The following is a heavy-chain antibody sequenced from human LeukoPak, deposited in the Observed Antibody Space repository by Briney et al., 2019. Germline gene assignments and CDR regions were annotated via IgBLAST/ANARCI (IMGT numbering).Heavy chain of an antibody. V-gene: IGHV3-21*01. J-gene: IGHJ4*02. CDR1: GFTFSSYS. Sequence: GGSLRLSCAASGFTFSSYSMNWVRQAPGKGLEWVSSISSSSSYIYYADSVKGRFTISSDNAKNSLYLQMNSLRAEDTAVYYCARDPYSSSWYAGRYFDYWGQGTLVTVSS. CDR2: ISSSSSYI. D-gene: IGHD6-13*01. CDR3: ARDPYSSSWYAGRYFDY.